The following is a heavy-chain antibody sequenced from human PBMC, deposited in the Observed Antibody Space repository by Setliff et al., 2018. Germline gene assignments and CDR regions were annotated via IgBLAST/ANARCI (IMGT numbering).Heavy chain of an antibody. Sequence: SETLSLTCSVSGASISSDGYYWSWIRQYPGKGLEWIGYIYYSGSTYYNPSLKSRVTISLDTSKNQFSLELNSVTAADTAVYYCARSRTIAVKGGVFAVWGRCTLVTVS. V-gene: IGHV4-31*03. D-gene: IGHD6-19*01. CDR2: IYYSGST. CDR1: GASISSDGYY. CDR3: ARSRTIAVKGGVFAV. J-gene: IGHJ2*01.